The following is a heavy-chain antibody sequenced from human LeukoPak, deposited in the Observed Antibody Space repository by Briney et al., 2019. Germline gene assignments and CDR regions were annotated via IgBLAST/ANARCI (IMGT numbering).Heavy chain of an antibody. D-gene: IGHD6-19*01. V-gene: IGHV3-30-3*01. CDR2: ISYDDTNK. J-gene: IGHJ6*02. CDR1: GFTFRNYA. CDR3: AKDRSSGWYGPGNYYGMDV. Sequence: GGSLRLSCAASGFTFRNYAMHWVRQVPGKGLEWVAVISYDDTNKDYADSVKGRFTISRDNAKNSLYLQMNSLRAEDTALYYCAKDRSSGWYGPGNYYGMDVWGQGTTVTVSS.